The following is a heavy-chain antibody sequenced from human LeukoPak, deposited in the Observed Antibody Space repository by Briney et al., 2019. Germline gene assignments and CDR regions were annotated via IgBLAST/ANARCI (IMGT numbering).Heavy chain of an antibody. D-gene: IGHD6-19*01. CDR3: AKYSVAGSQRYFDY. Sequence: GGSLRLSCAAAGFTFSSYGMHWVRQAPGKGLEWVAFIRYDGSNKYYADSVKCRFTISRDNSKNTLYLQMNSLRAEDTAVYYCAKYSVAGSQRYFDYWGQGTLVTVSS. V-gene: IGHV3-30*02. J-gene: IGHJ4*02. CDR1: GFTFSSYG. CDR2: IRYDGSNK.